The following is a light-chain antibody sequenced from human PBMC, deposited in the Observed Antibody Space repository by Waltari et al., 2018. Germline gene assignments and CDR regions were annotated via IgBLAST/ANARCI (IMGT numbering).Light chain of an antibody. CDR2: GAS. CDR1: QSVSSSY. J-gene: IGKJ1*01. Sequence: CTASQSVSSSYLAWYQQKPGQAPRLLIYGASSRATGIPDRFSGSGSGTDFTLTISRLEPEDFAVYYCQQYGSSPRTFGQGTKVEIK. V-gene: IGKV3-20*01. CDR3: QQYGSSPRT.